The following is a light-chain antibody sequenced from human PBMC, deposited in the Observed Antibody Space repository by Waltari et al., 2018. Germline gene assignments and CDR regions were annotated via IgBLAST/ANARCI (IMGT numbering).Light chain of an antibody. Sequence: QSALTQPRPVSGSPGQSVTISCTGTSSDVGGYNYVSWYQQHPGKAPKLMIYDVSKRPSGVPDRFSGSKSGNTASLTISGLQAEDEADYYCCSYAGSYTLEVFGGGTKLTVL. V-gene: IGLV2-11*01. CDR2: DVS. CDR3: CSYAGSYTLEV. J-gene: IGLJ3*02. CDR1: SSDVGGYNY.